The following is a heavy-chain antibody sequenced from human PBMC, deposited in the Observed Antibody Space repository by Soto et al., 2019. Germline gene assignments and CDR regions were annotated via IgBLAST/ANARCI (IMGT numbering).Heavy chain of an antibody. J-gene: IGHJ4*02. CDR3: AKEYCSGGSCYSDY. V-gene: IGHV3-23*01. CDR2: ISGSGGST. Sequence: GGSLRLSCAASGFTFSSYAMSWVRQAPGKGLEWVSAISGSGGSTYYADSVKGRFTISRDNSKSTLYLQMNSLRAEDTAVYYCAKEYCSGGSCYSDYWGQGTLVTVSS. CDR1: GFTFSSYA. D-gene: IGHD2-15*01.